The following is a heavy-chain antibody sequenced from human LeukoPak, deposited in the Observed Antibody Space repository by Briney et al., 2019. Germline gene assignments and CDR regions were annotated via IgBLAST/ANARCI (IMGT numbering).Heavy chain of an antibody. CDR1: GGSISSYY. D-gene: IGHD3-22*01. J-gene: IGHJ4*02. CDR2: IYYSGST. V-gene: IGHV4-59*01. CDR3: ARAPRYYDSTTHYFDY. Sequence: SETLSLTCTVSGGSISSYYWSWIRQPPGKGLEWIGYIYYSGSTNYNPSLKSRVTISVDTSKNQFSPKLGSVTAADTAVYYCARAPRYYDSTTHYFDYWGQGTLVTVSS.